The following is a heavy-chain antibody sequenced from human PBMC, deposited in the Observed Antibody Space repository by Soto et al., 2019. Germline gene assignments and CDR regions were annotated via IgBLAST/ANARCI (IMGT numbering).Heavy chain of an antibody. Sequence: EVQRLECGGGLVQPGGSLRLSCAASGFTFSSYAMSWVRQAPGKGLEWCSAISGSGGSTYYADSVKGRFSISSDNAKNTLYLQMNSLRAEDTAVYYCAKVHYILVVVAASCYFDYWVQRTLVTVSS. CDR2: ISGSGGST. CDR1: GFTFSSYA. V-gene: IGHV3-23*01. CDR3: AKVHYILVVVAASCYFDY. D-gene: IGHD2-15*01. J-gene: IGHJ4*02.